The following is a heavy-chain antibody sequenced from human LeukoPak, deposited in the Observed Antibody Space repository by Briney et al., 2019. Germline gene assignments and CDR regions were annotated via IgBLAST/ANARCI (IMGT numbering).Heavy chain of an antibody. Sequence: LETLSLTCTVSGGSISSYYWSWIRQPPGKGLEWIGYIYYSGSTNYNPSLKSRVTISVDTSKNQFSLKLSSVTAADTAVYYCARESGSYRAAMDVWGKGTTVTVSS. D-gene: IGHD1-26*01. CDR2: IYYSGST. J-gene: IGHJ6*04. CDR1: GGSISSYY. V-gene: IGHV4-59*01. CDR3: ARESGSYRAAMDV.